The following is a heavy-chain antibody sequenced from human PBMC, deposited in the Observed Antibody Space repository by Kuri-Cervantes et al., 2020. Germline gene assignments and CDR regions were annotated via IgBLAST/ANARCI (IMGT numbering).Heavy chain of an antibody. Sequence: GESLKISCAASGLIVSTKFMAWVRQAPGKGLEWVSVLNSGGTTYYADSVEGRFTISRDNSKNTLYLQMNSLRAEDTAVYYCARDLERLWFGELYSYYYYGMDVWGQGTTVTGSS. V-gene: IGHV3-53*05. J-gene: IGHJ6*01. CDR2: LNSGGTT. CDR1: GLIVSTKF. CDR3: ARDLERLWFGELYSYYYYGMDV. D-gene: IGHD3-10*01.